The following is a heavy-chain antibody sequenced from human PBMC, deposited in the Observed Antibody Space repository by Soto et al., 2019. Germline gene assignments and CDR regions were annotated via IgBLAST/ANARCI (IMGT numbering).Heavy chain of an antibody. CDR1: GYSFTSYW. J-gene: IGHJ6*02. CDR2: IDPSDSYT. V-gene: IGHV5-10-1*03. CDR3: ARPGREYSYGYEGYYYYGMDV. D-gene: IGHD5-18*01. Sequence: EVQLVQSGAEVKKPGESLRISCKGSGYSFTSYWISWVRQMPGKGLEWMGRIDPSDSYTNYSPSFQGHVTISADKSISTAYLQWSSLKASDTAMYYCARPGREYSYGYEGYYYYGMDVWGQGTTVTVSS.